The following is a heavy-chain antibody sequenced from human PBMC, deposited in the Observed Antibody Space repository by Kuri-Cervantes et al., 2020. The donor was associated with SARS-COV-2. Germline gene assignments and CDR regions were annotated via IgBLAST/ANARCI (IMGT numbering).Heavy chain of an antibody. CDR3: TTDWSSTSLPRFYYYYGMDV. Sequence: GESLKISCTASGFTFGDYAMSWVRQAPGKGLEWVGFIRSKAYGGTTEYAASVKGRFTISRDDSKSIAYLQMNSLKTEDTAVYYCTTDWSSTSLPRFYYYYGMDVWGQGTTVTVSS. V-gene: IGHV3-49*04. J-gene: IGHJ6*02. CDR2: IRSKAYGGTT. CDR1: GFTFGDYA. D-gene: IGHD2-2*01.